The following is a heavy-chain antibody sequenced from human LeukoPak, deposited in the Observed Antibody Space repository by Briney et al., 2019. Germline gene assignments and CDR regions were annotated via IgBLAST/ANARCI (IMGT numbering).Heavy chain of an antibody. J-gene: IGHJ5*02. CDR2: IYYSGST. D-gene: IGHD3-10*01. V-gene: IGHV4-31*03. Sequence: PSQTLSLTCTVSGGSISSGGYYWSWIRQHPGKGLEWIGYIYYSGSTYYNPSLKSRVTISVDTSKNQFSLKLSSVTAADTAVYYCARSYYYGSGSYYRFDPWGQGTLVTVSS. CDR3: ARSYYYGSGSYYRFDP. CDR1: GGSISSGGYY.